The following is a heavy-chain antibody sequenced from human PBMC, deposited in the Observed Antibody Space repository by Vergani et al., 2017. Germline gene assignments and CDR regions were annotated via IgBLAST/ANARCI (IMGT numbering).Heavy chain of an antibody. CDR1: GFTFSSYS. D-gene: IGHD3-22*01. V-gene: IGHV3-21*01. CDR3: ARDAIGIVVDDY. J-gene: IGHJ4*02. CDR2: ISSSSSYI. Sequence: VQLVESGGGLVKPGGSLRLSCAASGFTFSSYSMNWVRQAPGKGLEWVSSISSSSSYIYYADSVKGRFTISRDNAKNSLYLQMNSLRAEDTAVYYCARDAIGIVVDDYWGQGTLVTVSS.